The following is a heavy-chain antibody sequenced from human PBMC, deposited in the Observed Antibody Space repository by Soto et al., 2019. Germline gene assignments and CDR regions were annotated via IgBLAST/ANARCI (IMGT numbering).Heavy chain of an antibody. Sequence: SQTLSLTCAISGDSVSSNSAAWNWIRQSPSRGLEWLGRTYYRSKWYNDYAVSVKSRITINPDTSKNQFSLQLNSVTPEDTAVYYCAGESSGWYGLYYYYGMDVWGQGTTVTVSS. CDR2: TYYRSKWYN. D-gene: IGHD6-19*01. CDR3: AGESSGWYGLYYYYGMDV. V-gene: IGHV6-1*01. J-gene: IGHJ6*02. CDR1: GDSVSSNSAA.